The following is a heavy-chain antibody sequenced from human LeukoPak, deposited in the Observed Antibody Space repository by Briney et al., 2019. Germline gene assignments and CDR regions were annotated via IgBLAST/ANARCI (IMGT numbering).Heavy chain of an antibody. CDR2: ISYDGSNK. V-gene: IGHV3-30*03. D-gene: IGHD4-23*01. J-gene: IGHJ4*02. CDR1: GFTFSSYG. CDR3: ARVKVVTPGFDY. Sequence: GGSLRLSCAASGFTFSSYGMHWVRQAPGKGLEWVAVISYDGSNKYYADSVKGRFTISRDNSKNTLYLQMNSLRAEDTAVYYCARVKVVTPGFDYWGQGTLVTVSS.